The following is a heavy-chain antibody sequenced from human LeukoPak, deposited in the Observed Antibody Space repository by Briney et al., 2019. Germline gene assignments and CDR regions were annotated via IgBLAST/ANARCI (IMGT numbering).Heavy chain of an antibody. CDR2: INHSGST. CDR1: GGSFSGYY. Sequence: SETLSLTRAVYGGSFSGYYWSWIRQPPGKGLEWIGEINHSGSTNYNPSLKSRVTISVDTSKNQFSLKLSSVTAADTAVYYCARGKVWWYSGSYGAFDIWGQGTMVTVSS. V-gene: IGHV4-34*01. D-gene: IGHD1-26*01. J-gene: IGHJ3*02. CDR3: ARGKVWWYSGSYGAFDI.